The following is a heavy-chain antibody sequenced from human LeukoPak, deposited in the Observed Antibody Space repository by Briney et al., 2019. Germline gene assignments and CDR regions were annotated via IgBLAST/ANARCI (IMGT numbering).Heavy chain of an antibody. CDR1: GGSISSDY. J-gene: IGHJ4*02. D-gene: IGHD5-18*01. CDR3: VRLGKEVTYRAYYFNY. V-gene: IGHV4-59*08. Sequence: SETLSLTCTVSGGSISSDYWSWIRQPPGKGLEYIGFIHYSGNTNYNPSLKSRDTISIDTSKNQFSLKLSSVTAADTAVYYCVRLGKEVTYRAYYFNYWGQGTLVTVSS. CDR2: IHYSGNT.